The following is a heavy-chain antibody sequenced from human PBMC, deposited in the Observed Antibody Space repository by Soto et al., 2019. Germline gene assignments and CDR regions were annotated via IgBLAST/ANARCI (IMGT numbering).Heavy chain of an antibody. J-gene: IGHJ4*02. Sequence: PGGSLRLSCAASGFTFSDYYMSWIRQAPGKGLEWVSYISSSGSTIYYADSVKGRFTISRDNAKNSLYLQMNSLRAEDTAVYYCARALPTVITEYYFDYWGQGTLVTVSS. CDR1: GFTFSDYY. V-gene: IGHV3-11*01. CDR2: ISSSGSTI. D-gene: IGHD4-17*01. CDR3: ARALPTVITEYYFDY.